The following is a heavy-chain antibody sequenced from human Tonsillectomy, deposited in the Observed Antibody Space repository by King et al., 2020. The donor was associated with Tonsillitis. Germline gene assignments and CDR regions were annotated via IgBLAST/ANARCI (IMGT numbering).Heavy chain of an antibody. CDR3: ARDLEWARAAATYFDC. CDR2: INSSSSTI. Sequence: VQLVESGGGLVQPGGSLRLSCAASGFTFSSYSMNWVRQAPGKGLEWVSYINSSSSTIYYADSVKGRFTIYRDNAKNSLYLQMNSLRDEDTAVYYCARDLEWARAAATYFDCWGQGTLVTVSS. J-gene: IGHJ4*02. CDR1: GFTFSSYS. V-gene: IGHV3-48*02. D-gene: IGHD6-13*01.